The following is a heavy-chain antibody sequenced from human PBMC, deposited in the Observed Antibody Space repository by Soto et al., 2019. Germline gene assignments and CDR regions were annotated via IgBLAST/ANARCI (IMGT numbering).Heavy chain of an antibody. J-gene: IGHJ4*02. CDR3: SKSNGDTWERYFSDF. CDR2: ISGLGGSI. V-gene: IGHV3-23*01. D-gene: IGHD1-26*01. CDR1: GFTFSSFS. Sequence: EVQLLESGGGLVQPGGSLRLSCAASGFTFSSFSLSWVRQAPGKGLEWVSGISGLGGSIYYADSVKGRFTISRDNSKNTLYLQMNSLRAEDTAVYYCSKSNGDTWERYFSDFWGQGTLVTVSS.